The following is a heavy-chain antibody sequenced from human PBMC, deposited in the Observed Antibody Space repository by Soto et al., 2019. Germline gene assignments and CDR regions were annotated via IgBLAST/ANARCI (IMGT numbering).Heavy chain of an antibody. D-gene: IGHD2-15*01. V-gene: IGHV3-30-3*01. CDR3: ARAGGLLLDY. CDR2: ISYDGSNK. Sequence: QVQLVESGGGVVQPGRSLRLSCAASGFTFSSYAMHWVRQAPGKGLEWVAVISYDGSNKYYADSVKGRFTISRDISKNRLYLQMNSLRAEDTAVYYCARAGGLLLDYWGQGTLGTVSS. J-gene: IGHJ4*02. CDR1: GFTFSSYA.